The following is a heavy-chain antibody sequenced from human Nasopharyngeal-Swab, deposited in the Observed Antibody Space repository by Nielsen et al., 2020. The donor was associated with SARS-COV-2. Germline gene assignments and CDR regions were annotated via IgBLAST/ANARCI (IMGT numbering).Heavy chain of an antibody. CDR2: ISSSSSYI. Sequence: WIRQPPGKGLEWVSSISSSSSYIYYADSVKGRFTISRDNAKNSLYLQMNSLRAEDTAVYYCAREGAYYYDSSGYLPLDYWGQGTLVTVSS. J-gene: IGHJ4*02. D-gene: IGHD3-22*01. V-gene: IGHV3-21*01. CDR3: AREGAYYYDSSGYLPLDY.